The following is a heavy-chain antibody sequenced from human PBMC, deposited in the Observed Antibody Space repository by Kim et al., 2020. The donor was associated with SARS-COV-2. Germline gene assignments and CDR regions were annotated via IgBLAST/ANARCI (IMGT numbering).Heavy chain of an antibody. J-gene: IGHJ4*02. CDR3: ARSIVATGPFDY. Sequence: DNPSLKSRVPKSEDKSKNQLCLKLGYVTAADTAVYYCARSIVATGPFDYWGQGTLVTVSS. D-gene: IGHD5-12*01. V-gene: IGHV4-4*02.